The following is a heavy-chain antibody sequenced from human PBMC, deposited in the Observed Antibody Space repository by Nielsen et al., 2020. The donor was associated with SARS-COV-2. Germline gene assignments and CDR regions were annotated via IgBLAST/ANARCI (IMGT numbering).Heavy chain of an antibody. CDR3: AGGYSSGWLDY. V-gene: IGHV4-34*01. Sequence: SETLSLTCAVYGGSFSGYYWSWIRQPPGKGLEWIGEINHSGSTNYNPSLKSRVTISVDTSKNQFSLKLSSVTAADTAVYYCAGGYSSGWLDYRGQGTLVTVSS. CDR1: GGSFSGYY. D-gene: IGHD6-19*01. J-gene: IGHJ4*02. CDR2: INHSGST.